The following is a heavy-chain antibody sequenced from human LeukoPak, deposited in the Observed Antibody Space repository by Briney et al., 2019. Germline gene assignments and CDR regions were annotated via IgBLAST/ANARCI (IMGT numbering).Heavy chain of an antibody. V-gene: IGHV4-59*01. CDR3: ARVPYSSGWPNYYYYGMDV. CDR1: GGSISSYY. D-gene: IGHD6-19*01. J-gene: IGHJ6*02. Sequence: SETLSLTCTVSGGSISSYYWSWIRQPPGKGLEWTGYIYYSGSTNYNPSLKSRVTISVDTSKNQFSLKLSSVTAADTAVYYCARVPYSSGWPNYYYYGMDVWGQGTTVTVSS. CDR2: IYYSGST.